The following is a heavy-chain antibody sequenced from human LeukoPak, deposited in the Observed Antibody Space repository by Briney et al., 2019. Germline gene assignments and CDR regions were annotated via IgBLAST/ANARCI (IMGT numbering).Heavy chain of an antibody. CDR1: GFTLSNYW. V-gene: IGHV3-74*01. J-gene: IGHJ4*02. D-gene: IGHD2-15*01. Sequence: GGSLRLSCAASGFTLSNYWMHWVRQAPGKGPVWVSRINSDGSSINYADSMKGRFTISRDNAKNTLYLQMNSLRADDTAVYYCARWRTCSGGTCYLDYWGQGTLVTVSS. CDR3: ARWRTCSGGTCYLDY. CDR2: INSDGSSI.